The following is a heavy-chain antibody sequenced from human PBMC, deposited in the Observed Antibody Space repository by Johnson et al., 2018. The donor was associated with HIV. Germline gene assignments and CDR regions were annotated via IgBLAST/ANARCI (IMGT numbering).Heavy chain of an antibody. CDR1: GFTFSSYA. CDR3: AKEYLRYSGTYAGAFDI. V-gene: IGHV3-30*04. J-gene: IGHJ3*02. D-gene: IGHD1-26*01. Sequence: QVQLVESGGGVVRPGGSLRLSCAASGFTFSSYAMHWVRQAPGKGLEWVAVISYDGSNKYYADSVKGRFTISRDNYQNTLYLQLNSLRAEDTAVYYCAKEYLRYSGTYAGAFDIWGQGTMVTVSS. CDR2: ISYDGSNK.